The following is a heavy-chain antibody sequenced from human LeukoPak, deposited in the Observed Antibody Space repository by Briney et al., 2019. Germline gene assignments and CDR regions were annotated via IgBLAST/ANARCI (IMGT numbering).Heavy chain of an antibody. V-gene: IGHV3-23*01. D-gene: IGHD6-6*01. Sequence: PGGSLRLSCAASGFTFSSYAMSWVRQAPGKGLEWVSAISGSGGSTYYADSVKGRFTISRDNSKNTLYLQMNSLRADDTAVYYCAKSRIAARTIDYWGQGTLVTVSS. J-gene: IGHJ4*02. CDR3: AKSRIAARTIDY. CDR2: ISGSGGST. CDR1: GFTFSSYA.